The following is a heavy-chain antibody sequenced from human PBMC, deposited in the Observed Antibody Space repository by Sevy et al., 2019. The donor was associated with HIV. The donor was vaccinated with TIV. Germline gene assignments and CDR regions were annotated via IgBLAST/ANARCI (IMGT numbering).Heavy chain of an antibody. CDR1: GFTFDDYA. CDR2: ISWNSGSI. CDR3: AKDMAYGSGSYPLGFDP. V-gene: IGHV3-9*01. D-gene: IGHD3-10*01. Sequence: GGSLRLSCAASGFTFDDYAMHWVRQAPGKGLEWVSGISWNSGSIGYVDSVKGRFTISRDNAKNSLYLQMNSLRAEDTALYYCAKDMAYGSGSYPLGFDPWGQGTLVTVSS. J-gene: IGHJ5*02.